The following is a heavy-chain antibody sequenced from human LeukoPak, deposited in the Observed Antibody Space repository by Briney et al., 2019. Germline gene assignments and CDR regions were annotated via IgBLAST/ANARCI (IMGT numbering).Heavy chain of an antibody. CDR1: GGSISSGSYY. D-gene: IGHD3-3*01. CDR3: ARRPFDFWSGYYAFDI. Sequence: SQTLSLTCTVSGGSISSGSYYWGWIRQPAGKGLEWIVRIYTSGSTNYNPSLKSRVTISVDTSKNQFSLKLSSVTAADTAVYYCARRPFDFWSGYYAFDIWGQGTMVTVSS. J-gene: IGHJ3*02. V-gene: IGHV4-61*02. CDR2: IYTSGST.